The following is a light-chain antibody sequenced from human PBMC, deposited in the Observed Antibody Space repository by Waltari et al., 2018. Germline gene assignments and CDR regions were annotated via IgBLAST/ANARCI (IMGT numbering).Light chain of an antibody. CDR3: QQYYSTPPT. CDR2: WAS. CDR1: QNRLCSYNFKNY. J-gene: IGKJ2*01. V-gene: IGKV4-1*01. Sequence: EIVLTQSPDSLAVSLCARATINCKSSQNRLCSYNFKNYLSWYQQKPGQPPKLLIYWASTRESGVPDRFSGSGSGTDFTLTINGLQAEDVAVYYCQQYYSTPPTFGQGTELKIK.